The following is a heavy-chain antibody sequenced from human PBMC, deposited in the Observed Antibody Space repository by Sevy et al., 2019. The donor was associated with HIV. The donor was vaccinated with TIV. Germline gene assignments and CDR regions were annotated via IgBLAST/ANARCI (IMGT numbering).Heavy chain of an antibody. Sequence: GGCLRLSCAASGFTFDTYWMQWVRQAPGKGLEWVANIRQDGNEIYYADSVKGRFTISRDNAKESLYLQMTNLRVEDTAFYYCARRYFDLWGQGILVTVSS. CDR1: GFTFDTYW. J-gene: IGHJ4*02. V-gene: IGHV3-7*01. CDR2: IRQDGNEI. CDR3: ARRYFDL.